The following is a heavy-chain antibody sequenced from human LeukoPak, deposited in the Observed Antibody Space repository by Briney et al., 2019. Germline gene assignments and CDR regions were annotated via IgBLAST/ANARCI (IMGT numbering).Heavy chain of an antibody. Sequence: SETLSLTCTVSGGSISSYYWSWIRQPPGKGLEWIGYIYTSGSTNYNPSLKSRVTISVDTSKNQFSLKLSSVTAADTAVYYCARHIQSRLNFWSGAYYYYMDVWGKGTTVTVSS. CDR1: GGSISSYY. D-gene: IGHD3-3*01. CDR2: IYTSGST. J-gene: IGHJ6*03. V-gene: IGHV4-4*09. CDR3: ARHIQSRLNFWSGAYYYYMDV.